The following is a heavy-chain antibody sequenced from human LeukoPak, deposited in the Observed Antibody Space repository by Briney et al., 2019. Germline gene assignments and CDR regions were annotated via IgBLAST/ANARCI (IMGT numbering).Heavy chain of an antibody. J-gene: IGHJ4*02. D-gene: IGHD3-22*01. Sequence: GGSLRLSCAASGFTFSSYWMHWVRQAPGKGLVWVSRINSDGSSTSYADSVKGRFTISRDNAKNTLYLQMNSLRAEDTAVYYCARDQNYYDSSVPHGYWGQGPLVTISS. CDR2: INSDGSST. CDR1: GFTFSSYW. CDR3: ARDQNYYDSSVPHGY. V-gene: IGHV3-74*01.